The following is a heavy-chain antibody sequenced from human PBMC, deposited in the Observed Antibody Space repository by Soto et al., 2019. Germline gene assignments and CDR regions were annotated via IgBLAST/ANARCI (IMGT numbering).Heavy chain of an antibody. J-gene: IGHJ3*02. D-gene: IGHD3-22*01. V-gene: IGHV1-69*02. CDR2: IIPMLDIA. CDR1: GGTFSSYT. CDR3: ARAHYRESSGWSSGFDI. Sequence: VKVSCKASGGTFSSYTISWVRQAPGQGLEWMGRIIPMLDIANYAQRFQGRVTITADKSTNTAYMELSSLRSDDTAVYYCARAHYRESSGWSSGFDIWGQGTTVTVSS.